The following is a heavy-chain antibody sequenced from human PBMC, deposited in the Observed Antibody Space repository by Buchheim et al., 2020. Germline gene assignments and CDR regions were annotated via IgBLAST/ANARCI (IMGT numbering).Heavy chain of an antibody. CDR3: ASPFTSSYDFDY. CDR1: GGSISRTIYY. Sequence: QLQLQESGPGLVKPSETLSLTCSVSGGSISRTIYYWGWIRQPPGKGLEWIGSIYHDGSSYYKPSLKSRVTLSADTSKNQFSLKLSSVTAADTAVYYCASPFTSSYDFDYWGQGTL. J-gene: IGHJ4*02. D-gene: IGHD3-16*01. CDR2: IYHDGSS. V-gene: IGHV4-39*01.